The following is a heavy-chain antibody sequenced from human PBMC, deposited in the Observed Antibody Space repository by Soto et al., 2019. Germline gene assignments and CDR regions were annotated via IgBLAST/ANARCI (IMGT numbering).Heavy chain of an antibody. Sequence: SETLSLTCIVSGGSISNYYWSWIRQPPGKGLEWIGYIYYSGSTNYNPSLTSRVTISVATSKNQFSLKLSSVTAADTAVYYCARHRYSYGVYYFDYWGQGTLVTVSS. D-gene: IGHD5-18*01. CDR3: ARHRYSYGVYYFDY. CDR1: GGSISNYY. CDR2: IYYSGST. J-gene: IGHJ4*02. V-gene: IGHV4-59*08.